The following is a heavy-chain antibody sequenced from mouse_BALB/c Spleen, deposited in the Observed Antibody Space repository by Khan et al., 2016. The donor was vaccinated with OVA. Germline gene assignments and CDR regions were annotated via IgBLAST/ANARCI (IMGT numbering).Heavy chain of an antibody. D-gene: IGHD2-3*01. J-gene: IGHJ2*01. V-gene: IGHV1S137*01. CDR1: GYTFTDYA. CDR2: ISTYSGNT. Sequence: QVQLKESGPELVRPGVSVKISCKGSGYTFTDYAMYWVKQSHAESLEWIGLISTYSGNTNYNQKFKGKATMTVDKSSTTAYMELARLTSEDSAIYYCARPAYDGYDDYWGQGTTLTVSS. CDR3: ARPAYDGYDDY.